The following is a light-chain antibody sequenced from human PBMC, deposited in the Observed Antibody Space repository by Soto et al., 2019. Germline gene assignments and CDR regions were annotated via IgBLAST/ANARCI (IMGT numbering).Light chain of an antibody. CDR3: QQSYSTPRT. Sequence: DIQMTQSPSTLSASVGDRVTITCRASQNISRWLAWYQQKPGKAPKFLIYKASGLEIGVPSRFSGSGSGTDFTLTISSLQPEDFATYYCQQSYSTPRTFGQGTKVDIK. CDR2: KAS. V-gene: IGKV1-39*01. J-gene: IGKJ1*01. CDR1: QNISRW.